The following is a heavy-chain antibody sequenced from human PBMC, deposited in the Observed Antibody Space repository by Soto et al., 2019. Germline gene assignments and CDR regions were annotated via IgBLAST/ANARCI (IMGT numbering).Heavy chain of an antibody. J-gene: IGHJ5*02. Sequence: GGSLRLSCAASGFTFSDYYMSWIRQAPGKGLEWVSYISSSGSTIYYADSVKGRFTISRDNAKNSLYLQMNSLRAEDTAVYYCARVLFSDWSYYWFDPWGQGTLVTVSS. CDR3: ARVLFSDWSYYWFDP. CDR2: ISSSGSTI. D-gene: IGHD1-26*01. V-gene: IGHV3-11*01. CDR1: GFTFSDYY.